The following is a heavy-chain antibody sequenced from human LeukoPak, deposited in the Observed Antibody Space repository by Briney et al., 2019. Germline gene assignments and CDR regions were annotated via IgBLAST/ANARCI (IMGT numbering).Heavy chain of an antibody. CDR3: AREGSIYYYDSSGYLGY. Sequence: SQTLSLTCTVSGDSISSGTYYCSWIRQPAGKGLEWIGRIYIGGNTNNNPSLKSRVTVSIDTSKIQFSMKLLSVTAADTAVYYCAREGSIYYYDSSGYLGYWGQGTLVTVSS. D-gene: IGHD3-22*01. J-gene: IGHJ4*02. V-gene: IGHV4-61*02. CDR1: GDSISSGTYY. CDR2: IYIGGNT.